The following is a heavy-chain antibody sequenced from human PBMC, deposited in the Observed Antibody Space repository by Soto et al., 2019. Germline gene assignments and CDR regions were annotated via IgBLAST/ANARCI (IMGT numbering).Heavy chain of an antibody. Sequence: QVQLVQSGAEVKKPGASVKVSCKASGYTFTSYGISWVRQAPGQGLEWMGWISAYNGNTNYAQKLQGRVTMTTDTSTSTAYREWRSLRSDDTAVYYCARDRGRSSWYYALNDYWGQETLVTVSS. CDR1: GYTFTSYG. V-gene: IGHV1-18*01. CDR2: ISAYNGNT. D-gene: IGHD6-13*01. J-gene: IGHJ4*02. CDR3: ARDRGRSSWYYALNDY.